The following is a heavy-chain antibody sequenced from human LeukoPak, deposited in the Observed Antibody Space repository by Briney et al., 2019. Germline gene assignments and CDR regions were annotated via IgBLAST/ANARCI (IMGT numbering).Heavy chain of an antibody. CDR2: IYYSGST. D-gene: IGHD6-13*01. J-gene: IGHJ6*04. Sequence: PSETLSLTCTVSGGSISSGGYYWSWIRQHPGKGLEWIVYIYYSGSTYYNPSLKSRVTISVDTSKNQFSLKLSSVTAADTAVYYCARGIGSSWHVMGVWGKGTTVTVSS. CDR1: GGSISSGGYY. V-gene: IGHV4-31*03. CDR3: ARGIGSSWHVMGV.